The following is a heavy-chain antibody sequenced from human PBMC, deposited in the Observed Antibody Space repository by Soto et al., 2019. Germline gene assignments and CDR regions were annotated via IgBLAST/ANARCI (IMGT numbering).Heavy chain of an antibody. Sequence: QVQLVESGGGVVQPGRSLRLSCAASGFTFSSYGMHWVRQAPGKGLEWVAVISYDGSNKYYADSVKGRFTISRDNSKKTLYLQMNSLRAEDTAVYYCAKDYGDCSGGSCYSSGWFDPWGQGTLVTVSS. CDR3: AKDYGDCSGGSCYSSGWFDP. D-gene: IGHD2-15*01. CDR2: ISYDGSNK. J-gene: IGHJ5*02. V-gene: IGHV3-30*18. CDR1: GFTFSSYG.